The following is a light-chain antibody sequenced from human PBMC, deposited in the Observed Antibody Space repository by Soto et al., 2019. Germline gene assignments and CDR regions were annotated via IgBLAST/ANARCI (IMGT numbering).Light chain of an antibody. CDR1: QGTNRY. CDR2: AAS. Sequence: DIQLTQSPSFLSVSVGDRVTVTCRASQGTNRYLAWYQQKPGKAPKLLIYAASTLQSGVPSRFSGSGSGTDFTLTISSLQPEDFATYYCQHLNSYPYTFGQGTKLEIK. CDR3: QHLNSYPYT. V-gene: IGKV1-9*01. J-gene: IGKJ2*01.